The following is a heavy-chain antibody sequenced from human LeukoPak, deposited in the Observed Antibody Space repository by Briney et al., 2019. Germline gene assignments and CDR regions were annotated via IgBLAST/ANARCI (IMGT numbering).Heavy chain of an antibody. CDR2: IIPILGIA. J-gene: IGHJ4*02. V-gene: IGHV1-69*04. CDR1: GGTFSSYA. Sequence: ASVKVSCKASGGTFSSYAISWVRQAPGQGLEWMGRIIPILGIANYAQKFQGRVTITADESTSTAYMELSSLRSEDTAVYYCAIKGSRYGFDYWGQGTLVTVSS. D-gene: IGHD5-18*01. CDR3: AIKGSRYGFDY.